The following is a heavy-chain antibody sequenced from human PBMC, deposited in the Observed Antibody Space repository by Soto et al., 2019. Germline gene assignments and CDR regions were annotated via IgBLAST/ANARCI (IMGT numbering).Heavy chain of an antibody. D-gene: IGHD1-7*01. CDR3: ARDRVTGTTHAFEI. CDR2: IYHSGST. Sequence: QVQLQESGPGLVKPSGTLSLTCAVSGGSITTTNWWTWVRQPPGKGLEWIGEIYHSGSTNYNPSLKSRVTISVDRSKNQFSLKVNSVTATDTAVYYCARDRVTGTTHAFEIWGQGTMVTVSS. V-gene: IGHV4-4*02. J-gene: IGHJ3*02. CDR1: GGSITTTNW.